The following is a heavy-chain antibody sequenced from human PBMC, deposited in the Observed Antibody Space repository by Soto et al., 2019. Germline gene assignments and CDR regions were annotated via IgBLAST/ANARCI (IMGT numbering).Heavy chain of an antibody. CDR2: IYFSGTT. Sequence: SETLSLTCTVSGGSISSGGYYWSWIRQNPGKGLEWIGYIYFSGTTYYNPSLKSRVTMSVDTSKNQFSLKLSSVTAADTAVYYCARDTSGYDQLDHWGQGTLVTVSS. J-gene: IGHJ4*01. CDR3: ARDTSGYDQLDH. V-gene: IGHV4-31*03. CDR1: GGSISSGGYY. D-gene: IGHD5-12*01.